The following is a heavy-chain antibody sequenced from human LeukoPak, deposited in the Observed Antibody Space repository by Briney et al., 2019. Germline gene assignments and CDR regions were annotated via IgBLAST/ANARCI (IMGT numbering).Heavy chain of an antibody. Sequence: GGSLRLSCAASGFTFSSYSMNWVRQAPGKGLEWVSSISSSSSYIYYADSVKGRFTISRDNAKNSLYLQMNSLRAEDTAVYYCARDEGLASGSSDYWGQGTLVTVSP. CDR3: ARDEGLASGSSDY. D-gene: IGHD1-26*01. V-gene: IGHV3-21*01. J-gene: IGHJ4*02. CDR2: ISSSSSYI. CDR1: GFTFSSYS.